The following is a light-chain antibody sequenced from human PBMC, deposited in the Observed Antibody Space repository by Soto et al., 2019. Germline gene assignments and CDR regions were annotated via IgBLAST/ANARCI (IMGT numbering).Light chain of an antibody. Sequence: EIVLTPSPATLSLSPVERATLSCRASQSVSINLAWYQQKPGQAPRLLIYDASNRPTGIPARFTGSGSGTDFTLTTSSLEPADFVVYYGHQRHYWPPITFGQGTRLDIK. V-gene: IGKV3-11*01. CDR2: DAS. J-gene: IGKJ5*01. CDR1: QSVSIN. CDR3: HQRHYWPPIT.